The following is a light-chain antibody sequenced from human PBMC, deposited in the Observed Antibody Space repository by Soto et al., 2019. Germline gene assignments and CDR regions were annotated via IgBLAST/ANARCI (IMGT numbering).Light chain of an antibody. CDR1: QSISSY. CDR3: QHRSNWPIFT. Sequence: EIVLTQSPATLSLSPGERATLSCGASQSISSYLACYQQKPGQAPRLLIYDVSNRATGTPARFSGSGSGTDFTLTISSLEPEDFAVYYCQHRSNWPIFTFGPGTKVDIK. V-gene: IGKV3-11*01. J-gene: IGKJ3*01. CDR2: DVS.